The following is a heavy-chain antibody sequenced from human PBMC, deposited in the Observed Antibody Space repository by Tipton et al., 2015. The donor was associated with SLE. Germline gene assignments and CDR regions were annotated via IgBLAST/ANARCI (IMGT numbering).Heavy chain of an antibody. D-gene: IGHD1-1*01. V-gene: IGHV4-61*01. J-gene: IGHJ4*02. CDR2: ISYSGST. CDR3: ARHSNERGFSLDH. CDR1: GGSIGSRPYY. Sequence: LRLSCFVSGGSIGSRPYYWSWIRQPPGKGLEWIGHISYSGSTHYNSSLKSRVTMSLDASKNQFSLTVSSVTAADTAVYYCARHSNERGFSLDHWGLGTLVTVSS.